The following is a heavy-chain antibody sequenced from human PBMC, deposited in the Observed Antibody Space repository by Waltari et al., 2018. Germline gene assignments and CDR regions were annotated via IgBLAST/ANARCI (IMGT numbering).Heavy chain of an antibody. CDR1: GFTFSNYA. CDR2: ISGIDDDR. CDR3: VKDQVATRLYYYYAMDV. D-gene: IGHD5-12*01. Sequence: EVQVLESGGGLVQPGGSLRLSCTGSGFTFSNYAMIWVRQGPGKGLEWVSVISGIDDDRYYADSVRGRFTISRDNSNNTVYLQMNSLRVEDTAKYYCVKDQVATRLYYYYAMDVWGQGTTVTVSS. J-gene: IGHJ6*02. V-gene: IGHV3-23*01.